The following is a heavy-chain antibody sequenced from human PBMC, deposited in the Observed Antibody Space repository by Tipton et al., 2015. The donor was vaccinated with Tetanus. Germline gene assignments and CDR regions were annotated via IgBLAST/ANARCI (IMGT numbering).Heavy chain of an antibody. D-gene: IGHD3-10*01. CDR1: GGSISSGDYF. J-gene: IGHJ4*02. CDR3: ARGVWFGPGPKYYFDY. V-gene: IGHV4-31*03. CDR2: FHYSGST. Sequence: TLSLTCSVSGGSISSGDYFWSWIRQLPGKGLECLGNFHYSGSTYYDPSLKSRVTISTDTSKNQFSLRLSSVTAADTAVYYCARGVWFGPGPKYYFDYWGQGTLVTVSS.